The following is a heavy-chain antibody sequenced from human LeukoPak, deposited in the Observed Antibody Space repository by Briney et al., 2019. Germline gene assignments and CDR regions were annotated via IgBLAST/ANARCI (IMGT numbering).Heavy chain of an antibody. Sequence: ASVKASCKASGYTFTSYAMHWVRHAPGQRLEWMGWINAGNGNTKYSQKFQGRVTITRDTSASTAYMELSSLRSEDTAVYYCARRGGICGGDCSDAFDIWGQGTMVTVSS. CDR1: GYTFTSYA. D-gene: IGHD2-21*02. CDR2: INAGNGNT. CDR3: ARRGGICGGDCSDAFDI. J-gene: IGHJ3*02. V-gene: IGHV1-3*01.